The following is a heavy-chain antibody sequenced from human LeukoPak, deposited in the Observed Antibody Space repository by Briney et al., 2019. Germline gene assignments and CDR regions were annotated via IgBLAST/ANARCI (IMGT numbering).Heavy chain of an antibody. Sequence: GRSLRLSCAASGFTFSRYAMHWVRQAPGKGLEWVAVIIFDGGNKSHADSVKGRFTISRDNSMHKLYLQMNSLRTEDTAVYYCARDDTDYFDSSGYSLHYSYGMDVWGQGTTVTVSS. J-gene: IGHJ6*02. V-gene: IGHV3-30*04. CDR2: IIFDGGNK. CDR3: ARDDTDYFDSSGYSLHYSYGMDV. CDR1: GFTFSRYA. D-gene: IGHD3-22*01.